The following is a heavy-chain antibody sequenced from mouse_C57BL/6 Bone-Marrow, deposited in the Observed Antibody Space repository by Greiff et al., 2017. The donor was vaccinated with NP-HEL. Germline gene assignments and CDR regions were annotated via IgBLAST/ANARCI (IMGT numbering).Heavy chain of an antibody. D-gene: IGHD1-1*01. V-gene: IGHV1-9*01. CDR1: GYTFTGYW. CDR3: AWGFYYYGSRGAMDY. Sequence: QVQLQQSGAELMKPGASVKLSCKATGYTFTGYWIEWVKQRPGHGLEWIGEILPGSGSTNYNEKFKGKATFTADTSSNTAYMQLSSLTAEDSAIYYCAWGFYYYGSRGAMDYWGQGTSVTVSS. CDR2: ILPGSGST. J-gene: IGHJ4*01.